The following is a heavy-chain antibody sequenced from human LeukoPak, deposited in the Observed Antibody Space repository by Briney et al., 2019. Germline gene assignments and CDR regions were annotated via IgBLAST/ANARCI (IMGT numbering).Heavy chain of an antibody. V-gene: IGHV4-39*07. CDR2: IYYSGST. J-gene: IGHJ5*02. CDR3: ARAGGIVVVPAAIRVKWFDP. D-gene: IGHD2-2*02. CDR1: GGSISSSSYY. Sequence: SETLSLTCTVSGGSISSSSYYWGWIRQPPGKGLEWIGSIYYSGSTYYNPSLKSRVTISVDTSKNQFSLKLSSVTAADTAVYYCARAGGIVVVPAAIRVKWFDPWGQGTLVTVSS.